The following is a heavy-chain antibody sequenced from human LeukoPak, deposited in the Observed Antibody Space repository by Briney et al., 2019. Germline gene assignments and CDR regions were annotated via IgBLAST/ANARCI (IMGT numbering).Heavy chain of an antibody. CDR2: ISGSGGST. J-gene: IGHJ4*02. V-gene: IGHV3-23*01. D-gene: IGHD1-26*01. CDR1: GFTFSSYA. CDR3: AKGDLGSIVGATKLDY. Sequence: GGSLRLSCAASGFTFSSYAMSWVRQAPGKGLEWVSAISGSGGSTYYADSVKGRFTISRDNSKNTLYLQMNSLRAEDTAVYYCAKGDLGSIVGATKLDYWGQGTLVTVSS.